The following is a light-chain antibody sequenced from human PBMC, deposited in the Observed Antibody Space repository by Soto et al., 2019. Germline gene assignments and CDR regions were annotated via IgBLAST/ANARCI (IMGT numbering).Light chain of an antibody. J-gene: IGLJ2*01. Sequence: QPVLTQPPSVSGAPGQRVTISCTGNNSNLGAGYAVHWYLHLPGAAPKLLIYANNNRPSGVPDRFSGSKSGTSASLAIAGLQAEDEGDYYCQSYDSSVVFGGGTKVTVL. CDR2: ANN. CDR1: NSNLGAGYA. CDR3: QSYDSSVV. V-gene: IGLV1-40*01.